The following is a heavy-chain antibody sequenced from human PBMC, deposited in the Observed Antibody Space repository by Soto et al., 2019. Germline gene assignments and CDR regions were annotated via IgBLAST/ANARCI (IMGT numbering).Heavy chain of an antibody. D-gene: IGHD1-20*01. CDR3: ARESGNWPLNWFDP. CDR1: GFNFSNHW. J-gene: IGHJ5*02. CDR2: ITSDGKSK. V-gene: IGHV3-74*01. Sequence: GGSLRLSCAASGFNFSNHWMHWVRQRPAEGLVWVSRITSDGKSKAYAESVKGRFAISRDNAKNTLYLQMNGLTAEDTAVYYCARESGNWPLNWFDPWGQGTLVTVSS.